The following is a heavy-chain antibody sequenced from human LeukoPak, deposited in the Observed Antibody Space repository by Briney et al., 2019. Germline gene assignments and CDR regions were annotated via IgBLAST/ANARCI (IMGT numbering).Heavy chain of an antibody. CDR2: FDPEDGVT. J-gene: IGHJ4*02. Sequence: VASVKVSCKASGYTRTEFSMHWVRQAPGEGVGWMGGFDPEDGVTIYAQKFQGRVTMTEDTSTDTAYMELSSLRSEDTAVYYCATAPSGSWSSSWVDYWGQGTLVTVSS. CDR3: ATAPSGSWSSSWVDY. CDR1: GYTRTEFS. V-gene: IGHV1-24*01. D-gene: IGHD6-13*01.